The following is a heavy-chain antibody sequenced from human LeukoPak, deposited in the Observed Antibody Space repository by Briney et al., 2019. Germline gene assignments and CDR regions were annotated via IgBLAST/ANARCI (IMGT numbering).Heavy chain of an antibody. CDR1: GFTFSYYA. CDR3: ARDLMAVAGTGFDY. V-gene: IGHV3-21*01. J-gene: IGHJ4*02. D-gene: IGHD6-19*01. CDR2: ISRGGDYT. Sequence: GGSLRLSCAASGFTFSYYAMNWVRQAPGKGLEWVSSISRGGDYTYSEDSVKGRFTISRDNAKDSLYLQLNSLRAEDTAVYYCARDLMAVAGTGFDYWGQGALVTVSS.